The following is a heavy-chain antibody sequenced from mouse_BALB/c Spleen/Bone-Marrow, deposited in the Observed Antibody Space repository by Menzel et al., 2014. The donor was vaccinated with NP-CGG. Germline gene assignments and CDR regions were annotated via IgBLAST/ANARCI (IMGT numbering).Heavy chain of an antibody. J-gene: IGHJ3*01. CDR3: SRGYDYSSWFAY. V-gene: IGHV5-6-3*01. D-gene: IGHD2-4*01. CDR2: INTNAGDT. CDR1: GFTFSSYG. Sequence: EVMLVESGGGLVQPGGSLKLSCAASGFTFSSYGMSWVRQTPDKRLEMIATINTNAGDTYYPYNVKGRFNISRDKDRNTLYLQMSSLRPEDTAMYNCSRGYDYSSWFAYWGQGTLVTVSP.